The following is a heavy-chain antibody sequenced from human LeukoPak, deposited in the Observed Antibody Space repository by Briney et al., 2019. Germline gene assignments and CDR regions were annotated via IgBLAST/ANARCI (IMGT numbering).Heavy chain of an antibody. CDR2: ITGSGDGT. Sequence: GGSLRLSCAASGFTFSGYAMTWARQPPGKGLEWVSGITGSGDGTHYAESVKGRFTISRDNSKSTMYLQMNSLTVEDTAIYYCAKRDVYDTSSYRPFCLSWGRGTLVTVSS. J-gene: IGHJ5*02. D-gene: IGHD3-16*02. CDR1: GFTFSGYA. V-gene: IGHV3-23*01. CDR3: AKRDVYDTSSYRPFCLS.